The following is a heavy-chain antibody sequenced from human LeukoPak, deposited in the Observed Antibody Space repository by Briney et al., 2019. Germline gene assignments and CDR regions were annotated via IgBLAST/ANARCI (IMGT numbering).Heavy chain of an antibody. J-gene: IGHJ4*02. CDR3: ARGKNDAKPLDY. D-gene: IGHD1-1*01. Sequence: SETLSLTCAVYGGSFSGYYWSWIRQPPGKGLEWIGEINHSGSTNCNPSLKSRVTISVDTSKNQFSLKLSSVTAADTAVYYCARGKNDAKPLDYWGQGTLVTVSS. V-gene: IGHV4-34*01. CDR1: GGSFSGYY. CDR2: INHSGST.